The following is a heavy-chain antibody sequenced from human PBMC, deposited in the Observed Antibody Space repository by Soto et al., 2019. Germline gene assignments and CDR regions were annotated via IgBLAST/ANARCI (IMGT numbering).Heavy chain of an antibody. J-gene: IGHJ6*02. CDR1: GFTFSSYA. D-gene: IGHD1-7*01. CDR2: ISYDGSNK. Sequence: QVQLVESGGGVVQPGRSLRLSCAASGFTFSSYAMHWVRQAPGKGLEWVAVISYDGSNKYYADSVKGRFTISRDNSKNTLYLQMNSLRAEDTAVYDCAREGWNWNYSFYYYYGMDVWGQGTTVTVSS. CDR3: AREGWNWNYSFYYYYGMDV. V-gene: IGHV3-30-3*01.